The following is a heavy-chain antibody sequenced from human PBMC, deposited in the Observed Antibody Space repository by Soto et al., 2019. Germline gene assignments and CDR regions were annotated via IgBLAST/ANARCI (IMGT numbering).Heavy chain of an antibody. D-gene: IGHD3-3*01. CDR3: ARAVPDFWSGYSSWFDP. J-gene: IGHJ5*02. V-gene: IGHV4-34*01. CDR2: INHSGST. Sequence: SETLSLTCAVYGGSFSGYYWSWIRQPPGKELEWIGEINHSGSTNYNPSLKSRVTISVDTSKNQFSLKLSSVTAADTAVYYCARAVPDFWSGYSSWFDPWGQGTLVTVSS. CDR1: GGSFSGYY.